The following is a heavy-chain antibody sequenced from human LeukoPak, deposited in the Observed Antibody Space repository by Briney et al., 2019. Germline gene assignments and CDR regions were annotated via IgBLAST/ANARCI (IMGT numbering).Heavy chain of an antibody. CDR1: GFTFSSYA. Sequence: GGSMRLSCAASGFTFSSYAMSWVRQAPGKGLEWVSAISGSGGRTYYADSVKGRFTISRDNSKNTLYLQMNSLRAEDTAVYYCAKDPFMVRGVINSFDYWGQGTLVTVSS. CDR3: AKDPFMVRGVINSFDY. CDR2: ISGSGGRT. V-gene: IGHV3-23*01. J-gene: IGHJ4*02. D-gene: IGHD3-10*01.